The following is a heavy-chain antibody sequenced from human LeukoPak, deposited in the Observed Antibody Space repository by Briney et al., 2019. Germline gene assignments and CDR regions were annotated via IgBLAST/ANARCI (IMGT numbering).Heavy chain of an antibody. CDR2: IDTSGNT. V-gene: IGHV4-4*07. CDR1: GYSISSTYY. Sequence: SETLSLTCTVSGYSISSTYYWGWIRQPAGKGLEWIGRIDTSGNTNYKPSLKSRVTISVDTSKNQFSLKLSSVTAADTAVYYCARFGSSCPFDYWGQGTLVTVSS. CDR3: ARFGSSCPFDY. D-gene: IGHD6-13*01. J-gene: IGHJ4*02.